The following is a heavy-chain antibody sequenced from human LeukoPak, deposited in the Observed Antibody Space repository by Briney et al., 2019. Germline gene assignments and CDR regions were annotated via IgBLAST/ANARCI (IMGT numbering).Heavy chain of an antibody. CDR3: ARAELFYYDSSGYLFQH. D-gene: IGHD3-22*01. CDR1: GGSISSSSYY. V-gene: IGHV4-39*07. Sequence: SETLSLTCTVSGGSISSSSYYWGWIRQPPGKGLEWIGSIYYSGSTYYNPSLKSRVAISVDTSKIQFSLKLSSVTAADTAVYYCARAELFYYDSSGYLFQHWGQGTLVTVSS. J-gene: IGHJ1*01. CDR2: IYYSGST.